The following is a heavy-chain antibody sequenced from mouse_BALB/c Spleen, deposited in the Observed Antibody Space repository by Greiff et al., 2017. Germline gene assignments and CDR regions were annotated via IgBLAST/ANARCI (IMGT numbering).Heavy chain of an antibody. CDR1: GYAFSSYW. J-gene: IGHJ4*01. V-gene: IGHV1-80*01. Sequence: QVQLKQSGAELVRPGSSVKISCKASGYAFSSYWMNWVKQRPGQGLEWIGQIYPGDGDTNYNGKFKGKATLTADKSSSTAYMQLSSLTSEDSAVYFCARGEGLLLYYDAMDYWGQGTSVTVSS. D-gene: IGHD2-3*01. CDR3: ARGEGLLLYYDAMDY. CDR2: IYPGDGDT.